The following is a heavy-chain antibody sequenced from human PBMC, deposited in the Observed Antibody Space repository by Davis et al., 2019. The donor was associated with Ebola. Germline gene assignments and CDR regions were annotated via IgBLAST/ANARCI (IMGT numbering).Heavy chain of an antibody. CDR2: IIPIFGTA. CDR3: ARGSSSYYYYGMDV. D-gene: IGHD3-10*01. V-gene: IGHV1-69*13. Sequence: SVKVSCKASGYTFPSFVISWVRQAPGQGLEWMGGIIPIFGTANYAQKFQGRVTITADESTNTAYMELSSLRSEDTAVYYCARGSSSYYYYGMDVWGQGTTVTVSS. CDR1: GYTFPSFV. J-gene: IGHJ6*02.